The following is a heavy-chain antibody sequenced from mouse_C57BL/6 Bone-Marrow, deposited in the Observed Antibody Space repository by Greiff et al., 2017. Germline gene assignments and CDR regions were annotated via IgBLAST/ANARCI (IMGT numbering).Heavy chain of an antibody. Sequence: EVMLVESGGGLVQPGESLKLSCESNEYKFPSHDMSWVRKTPEKRLELVAAINSDGGSPYYTDTMERRFIISRDNAKKTLYLLMSSLTSEDTALYYCAMTRDFDYWGQGTTLTVSS. J-gene: IGHJ2*01. V-gene: IGHV5-2*03. CDR1: EYKFPSHD. CDR3: AMTRDFDY. CDR2: INSDGGSP.